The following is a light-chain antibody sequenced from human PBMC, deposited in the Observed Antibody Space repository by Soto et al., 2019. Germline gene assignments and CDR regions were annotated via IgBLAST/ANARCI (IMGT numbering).Light chain of an antibody. CDR1: SSDVGGYNY. CDR2: EVS. CDR3: RSYTSSSTRV. Sequence: QSALTQPASVSGSPGQSITMSCTGTSSDVGGYNYVSWYQQHPGKAPKLMIYEVSNRPSGVSNRFSGSKSGNTASLTISGLQAEDEADYYCRSYTSSSTRVFGKGTKVTVL. V-gene: IGLV2-14*01. J-gene: IGLJ1*01.